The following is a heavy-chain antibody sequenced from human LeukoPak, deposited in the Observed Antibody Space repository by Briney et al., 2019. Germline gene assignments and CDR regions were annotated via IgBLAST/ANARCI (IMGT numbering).Heavy chain of an antibody. D-gene: IGHD6-6*01. J-gene: IGHJ4*02. CDR1: EFTFSDYW. CDR3: ARRGGSSSRRSPIDY. Sequence: GGSLRLSCTASEFTFSDYWMTWVRQAPGKGPEWVANIKQDGSQRYYVDSVRGRFTTSRDNAKNSLFLQMNGLRAEDTAVYYCARRGGSSSRRSPIDYWGQGTLVTVSS. V-gene: IGHV3-7*01. CDR2: IKQDGSQR.